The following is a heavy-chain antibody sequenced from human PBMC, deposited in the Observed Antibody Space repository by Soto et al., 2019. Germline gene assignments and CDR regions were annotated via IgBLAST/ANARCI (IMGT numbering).Heavy chain of an antibody. V-gene: IGHV3-33*01. D-gene: IGHD3-22*01. CDR1: GFSFSTYG. J-gene: IGHJ4*02. CDR2: IWFDGSNK. CDR3: ARDNSDSGGYYYFDY. Sequence: GSLRLSCAASGFSFSTYGMHWVRQAPCKGLECVAVIWFDGSNKQYADSVKGRFTISRDNSKNTLYLQMNSLIVEDTAVYYCARDNSDSGGYYYFDYWGQGTLVTVSS.